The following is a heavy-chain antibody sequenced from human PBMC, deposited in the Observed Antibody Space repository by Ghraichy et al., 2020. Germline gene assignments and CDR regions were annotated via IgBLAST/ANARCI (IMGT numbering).Heavy chain of an antibody. V-gene: IGHV1-18*04. Sequence: ASVKVSCKASGYTFTSYGISWVRQAPGQGLEWMGWISAYNGNTNYAQKLQGRVTMTTDTSTSTAYMELRSLRSDDTAVYYCARPRQELLWFGELFYREGDYFDYWGQGTLVTVSS. CDR3: ARPRQELLWFGELFYREGDYFDY. CDR1: GYTFTSYG. D-gene: IGHD3-10*01. CDR2: ISAYNGNT. J-gene: IGHJ4*02.